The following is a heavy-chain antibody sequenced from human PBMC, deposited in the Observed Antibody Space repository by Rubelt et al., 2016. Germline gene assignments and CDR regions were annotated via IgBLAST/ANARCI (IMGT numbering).Heavy chain of an antibody. J-gene: IGHJ4*02. V-gene: IGHV3-23*01. D-gene: IGHD1-26*01. CDR3: ARGVVGATTSPDY. Sequence: YYADSVKGRFTISRDNSKNTLYLQMNSLRAEDTAVYYCARGVVGATTSPDYWGQGTLVTVSS.